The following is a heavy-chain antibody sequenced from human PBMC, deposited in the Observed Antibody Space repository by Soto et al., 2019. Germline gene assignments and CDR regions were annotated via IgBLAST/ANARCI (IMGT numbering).Heavy chain of an antibody. Sequence: LEILSLTCTVSGGSSISISFRWVWMRQPPGKGLEWNGSIYYSGSTNYSPSLKSRVTIAVDTSKNQFSLKLSSVTAADTAVYYCARLLPLWFGESRKYDFDYRGQGTLVTLSS. CDR3: ARLLPLWFGESRKYDFDY. J-gene: IGHJ4*02. CDR1: GGSSISISFR. V-gene: IGHV4-39*07. D-gene: IGHD3-10*01. CDR2: IYYSGST.